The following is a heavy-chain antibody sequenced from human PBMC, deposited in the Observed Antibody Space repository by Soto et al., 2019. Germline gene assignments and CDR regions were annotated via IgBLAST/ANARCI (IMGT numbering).Heavy chain of an antibody. Sequence: EVQLVESGGGLVQPGGSLSLSCAASGFTVSSNYMSWVRQAPGKGLEWVSVIYSGGSTYYADSVKGRFTISRDNSKNTLYLQMNSLRAEDTAVYYCAREPVPYYYDSSGYYFDYWGQGTLVTVSS. J-gene: IGHJ4*02. CDR3: AREPVPYYYDSSGYYFDY. CDR2: IYSGGST. V-gene: IGHV3-66*01. D-gene: IGHD3-22*01. CDR1: GFTVSSNY.